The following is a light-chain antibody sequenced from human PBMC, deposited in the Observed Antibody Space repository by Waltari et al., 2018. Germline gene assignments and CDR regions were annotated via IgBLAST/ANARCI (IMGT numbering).Light chain of an antibody. CDR1: TSDIGASNY. CDR2: DVS. CDR3: SSFTTTNARYI. Sequence: QSALTQPASVSGSPGQSISISCTGTTSDIGASNYVAWFQQHPGKVPTLLLYDVSKRPPGVSDRFSGSKSGNTASLTISGLQTEDTADYYCSSFTTTNARYIFGSGTEVTVL. V-gene: IGLV2-14*03. J-gene: IGLJ1*01.